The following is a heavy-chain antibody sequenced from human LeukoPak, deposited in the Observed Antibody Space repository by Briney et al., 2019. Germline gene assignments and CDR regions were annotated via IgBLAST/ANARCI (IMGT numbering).Heavy chain of an antibody. Sequence: ASVKVSCKASGDTFSSYTISWVRQAPGQGLEWMGGIIPIFGSANYAQKFQGRVTITADESTSTAYMELSSLRSEDTAVYYCARDRTFEEQQPQNYFDYWGQGTLVTVSS. J-gene: IGHJ4*02. V-gene: IGHV1-69*13. CDR1: GDTFSSYT. CDR3: ARDRTFEEQQPQNYFDY. CDR2: IIPIFGSA. D-gene: IGHD6-13*01.